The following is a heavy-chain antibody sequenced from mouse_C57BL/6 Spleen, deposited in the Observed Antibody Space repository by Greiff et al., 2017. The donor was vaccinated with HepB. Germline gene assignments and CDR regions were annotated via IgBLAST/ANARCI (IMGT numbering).Heavy chain of an antibody. Sequence: DVKLMESEGGLVQPGSSMKLSCTASGFTFSDYYMAWVRQVPEKGLEWVANINYDGSSTYYLDSLKSRFIISRDNAKNILYLQMSSLKSEDTATYYCARDLSYDGYYNAMDYWGQGTSVTVSS. CDR3: ARDLSYDGYYNAMDY. V-gene: IGHV5-16*01. D-gene: IGHD2-3*01. CDR2: INYDGSST. J-gene: IGHJ4*01. CDR1: GFTFSDYY.